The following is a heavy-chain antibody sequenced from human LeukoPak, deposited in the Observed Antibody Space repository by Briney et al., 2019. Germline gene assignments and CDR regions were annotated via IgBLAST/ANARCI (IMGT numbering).Heavy chain of an antibody. CDR2: INHSGST. CDR3: ARRGYYILTDYYYYYMDV. D-gene: IGHD3-9*01. V-gene: IGHV4-34*01. CDR1: GFTFSSYG. J-gene: IGHJ6*03. Sequence: GSLRLSCAASGFTFSSYGMSWVRQPPGKGLEWIGEINHSGSTNYNPSLKSRVTISIDTSKNQFSLKLSSATAADTAVYYCARRGYYILTDYYYYYMDVWGKGTTVTVSS.